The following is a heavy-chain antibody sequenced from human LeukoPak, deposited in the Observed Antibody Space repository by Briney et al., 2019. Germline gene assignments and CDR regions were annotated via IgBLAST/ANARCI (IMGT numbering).Heavy chain of an antibody. CDR2: IYTSGST. Sequence: SETLSLTCTVSGGSISSYYWSWIRQPPGKGLEWIGYIYTSGSTNYNPSLKSRVTISVDTSKNQFSLKLSSVTAADTAVYYCARTKQQLKFFDYWGQGTLVTVSS. J-gene: IGHJ4*02. V-gene: IGHV4-4*09. CDR3: ARTKQQLKFFDY. D-gene: IGHD6-13*01. CDR1: GGSISSYY.